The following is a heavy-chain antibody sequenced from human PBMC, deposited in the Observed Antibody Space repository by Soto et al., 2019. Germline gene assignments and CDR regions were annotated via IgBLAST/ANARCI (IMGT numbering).Heavy chain of an antibody. V-gene: IGHV5-10-1*01. Sequence: ESLKISCKGSGYSFTSYWISWVRQMPGKGLEWMGRIDPSDSYTNYSPSFQGHVTISADKSISTAYLQWSSLKASDTAMYYCASTKLAVEPTTYYYGMDVWGQGTTVTVSS. D-gene: IGHD1-1*01. CDR3: ASTKLAVEPTTYYYGMDV. CDR2: IDPSDSYT. CDR1: GYSFTSYW. J-gene: IGHJ6*02.